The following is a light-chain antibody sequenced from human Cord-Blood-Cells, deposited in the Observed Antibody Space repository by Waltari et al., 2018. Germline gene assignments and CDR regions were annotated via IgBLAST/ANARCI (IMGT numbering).Light chain of an antibody. CDR2: AVS. CDR1: SSDVGGYNY. J-gene: IGLJ3*02. Sequence: QSALTQPRSVSGSPGQSVTIPCTGTSSDVGGYNYVSWYQQHPGKAPKPMIYAVSKRPSGVPDRFSGSKSGNTASLTISGLQAEDEADYYCCSYAGSYTWVFGGGTKLTVL. CDR3: CSYAGSYTWV. V-gene: IGLV2-11*01.